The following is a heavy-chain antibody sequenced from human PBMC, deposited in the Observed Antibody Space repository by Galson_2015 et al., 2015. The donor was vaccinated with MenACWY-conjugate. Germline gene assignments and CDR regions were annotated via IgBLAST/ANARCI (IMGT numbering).Heavy chain of an antibody. CDR1: EYSFTSYY. J-gene: IGHJ4*02. D-gene: IGHD6-13*01. Sequence: QSGAEVKKPGESLRISFKGSEYSFTSYYISWVRQMPGKGLEWMGRIDPTDPYTNYSPSVQGHVTISADKSVNTAYLQWSSLKASDTALYYCARHKGTWYFEDWGQGSLVTVSS. V-gene: IGHV5-10-1*01. CDR2: IDPTDPYT. CDR3: ARHKGTWYFED.